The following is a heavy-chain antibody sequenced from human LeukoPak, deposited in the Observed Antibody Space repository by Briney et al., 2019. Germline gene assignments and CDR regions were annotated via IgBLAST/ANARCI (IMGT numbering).Heavy chain of an antibody. CDR3: ARGPAADAFDI. CDR2: INHSGST. V-gene: IGHV4-34*01. CDR1: GGSFSVYY. Sequence: SETLSLTCAVYGGSFSVYYWSWIRQPPGKGLEWIGEINHSGSTNYNPSLKSRVTISVDTSKNQFSLKLSSVTAADTAVYYCARGPAADAFDIWGQGTMVTVSS. D-gene: IGHD2-15*01. J-gene: IGHJ3*02.